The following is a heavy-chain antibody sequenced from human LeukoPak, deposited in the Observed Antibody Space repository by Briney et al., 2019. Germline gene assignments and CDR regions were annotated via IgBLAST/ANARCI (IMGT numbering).Heavy chain of an antibody. CDR1: GYPFTSYG. D-gene: IGHD1-7*01. CDR2: IIPIFGTA. CDR3: ARERLGRGYNWNSYFDY. J-gene: IGHJ4*02. Sequence: GASVKVSCRASGYPFTSYGIHWVRQAPGQGLEWMGGIIPIFGTANYAQKFQGRVTITTDESTSTAYMELSSLRSEDTAVYYCARERLGRGYNWNSYFDYWGQGTLVTVSS. V-gene: IGHV1-69*05.